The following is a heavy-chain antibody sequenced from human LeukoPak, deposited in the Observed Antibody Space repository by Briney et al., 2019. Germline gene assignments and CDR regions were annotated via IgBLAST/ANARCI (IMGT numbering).Heavy chain of an antibody. CDR2: INPNSGGT. V-gene: IGHV1-2*02. J-gene: IGHJ4*02. CDR1: GYTFTGYY. D-gene: IGHD3-9*01. CDR3: ARGTYDILTGTYYFDY. Sequence: ASVKVSCKASGYTFTGYYMHWVRQAPGQGLEWMGWINPNSGGTNYAQKFQGRVTMTRDTSISTAYMELSRLRSDDTAVYYCARGTYDILTGTYYFDYWGQGTLVTVSS.